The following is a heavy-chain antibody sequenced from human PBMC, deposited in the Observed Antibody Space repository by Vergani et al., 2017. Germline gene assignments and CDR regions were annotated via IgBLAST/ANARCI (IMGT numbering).Heavy chain of an antibody. Sequence: QVQLQQWGAGLLKPSETLSLICAVYGGSFSGYYWSWIRQPPGKGLEWIGEINHSGSTNYNPSLKSRVTISVDTSKNQFSLTLGSVTAADASVYYCARRRRLFSYGDYRHFAYWGQGTLVTVSS. CDR2: INHSGST. V-gene: IGHV4-34*01. CDR3: ARRRRLFSYGDYRHFAY. CDR1: GGSFSGYY. D-gene: IGHD4-17*01. J-gene: IGHJ4*02.